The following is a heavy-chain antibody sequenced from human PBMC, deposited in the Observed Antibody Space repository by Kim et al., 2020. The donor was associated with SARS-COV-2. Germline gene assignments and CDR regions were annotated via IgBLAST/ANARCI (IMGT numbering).Heavy chain of an antibody. CDR2: INHSGST. Sequence: SETLSLTCAVYGGSFSGYYWSWIRQPPGKGLEWVGEINHSGSTNYNPSLKSRVTISVDTSKNQFSLKLSSVTAADTAVYYCARGRIVATIKNAFDIWGQGTMVTVSS. D-gene: IGHD5-12*01. J-gene: IGHJ3*02. CDR1: GGSFSGYY. CDR3: ARGRIVATIKNAFDI. V-gene: IGHV4-34*01.